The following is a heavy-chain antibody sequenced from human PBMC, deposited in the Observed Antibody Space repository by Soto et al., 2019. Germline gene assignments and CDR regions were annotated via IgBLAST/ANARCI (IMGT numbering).Heavy chain of an antibody. CDR2: IDPSGNGT. CDR3: AINYYDSSGYLY. Sequence: QVQLVQSGAEVKKPGASVKVSCKTSGHTLINYYMHWVRQAPGQGLDWLGKIDPSGNGTSYAERFHGRITLTSDTSTKTVYVQLSSLRSDDTAIYYCAINYYDSSGYLYWGQGTLVTVSS. J-gene: IGHJ4*02. D-gene: IGHD3-22*01. CDR1: GHTLINYY. V-gene: IGHV1-46*01.